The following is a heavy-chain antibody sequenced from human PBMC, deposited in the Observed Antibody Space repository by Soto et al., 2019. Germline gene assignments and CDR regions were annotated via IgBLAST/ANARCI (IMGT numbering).Heavy chain of an antibody. J-gene: IGHJ4*02. D-gene: IGHD3-10*01. CDR2: ISWDGGST. CDR3: AKDISGFGELISAPY. CDR1: GFTFDDYT. V-gene: IGHV3-43*01. Sequence: GGSPRLCCAASGFTFDDYTMHWVRQAPGKGLEWVSLISWDGGSTYYADSVKGRFTISRDNSKNSLYLQMNSLRTEDTALYYCAKDISGFGELISAPYWGQGTLVTVSS.